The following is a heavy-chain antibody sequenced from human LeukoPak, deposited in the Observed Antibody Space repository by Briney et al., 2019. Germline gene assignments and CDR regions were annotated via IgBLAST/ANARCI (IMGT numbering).Heavy chain of an antibody. CDR2: INWNGGST. CDR3: ARDQAVVTAMNAFDI. D-gene: IGHD2-21*02. CDR1: GFTFDDYG. Sequence: GGSLRLSCAASGFTFDDYGMSWVRQAPGKGLEWVSGINWNGGSTGYADSVKGRFTISRDNAKNSLYLQMNSLRAEDTAVYYCARDQAVVTAMNAFDIWGQGAMVTVSS. J-gene: IGHJ3*02. V-gene: IGHV3-20*04.